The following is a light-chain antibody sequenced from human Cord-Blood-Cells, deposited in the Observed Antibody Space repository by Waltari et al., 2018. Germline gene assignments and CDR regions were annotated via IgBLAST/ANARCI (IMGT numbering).Light chain of an antibody. CDR1: RRVLYSTEKNNY. J-gene: IGKJ1*01. CDR2: WAS. CDR3: QEYYSTPPT. V-gene: IGKV4-1*01. Sequence: IVMTQSPDSLLVSLDGRATNNCNSCRRVLYSTEKNNYLAWYQQKPGQPPKLLIYWASNRESGVPNRFSGSGSGTDFTLTNRCRQAEDGAVYYWQEYYSTPPTFGQGTKGEIK.